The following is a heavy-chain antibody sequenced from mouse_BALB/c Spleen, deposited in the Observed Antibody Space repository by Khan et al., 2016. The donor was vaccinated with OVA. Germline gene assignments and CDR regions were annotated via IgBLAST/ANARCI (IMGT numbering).Heavy chain of an antibody. D-gene: IGHD1-1*01. CDR2: IYPFNDDT. Sequence: EVQLQQSGPELVKPGASVKMSCKASGYTFTSYVMHWVKQKPGLGLEWIGYIYPFNDDTKYNEKFKGKATLTSDKSSSTAYMELSSLTSEDSAVYPVAPVGNYYVSFAYWGQGTLVTVSA. J-gene: IGHJ3*01. V-gene: IGHV1S136*01. CDR1: GYTFTSYV. CDR3: APVGNYYVSFAY.